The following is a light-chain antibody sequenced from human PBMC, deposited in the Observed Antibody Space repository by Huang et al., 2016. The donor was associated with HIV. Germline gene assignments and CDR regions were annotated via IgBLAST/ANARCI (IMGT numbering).Light chain of an antibody. CDR2: VAS. V-gene: IGKV1-27*01. Sequence: DIQMTQSPSSLSAFVGDTVTITCRASQVIGNSLAWYQQQPGRPPKLLIYVASTLQSGDPSRFSGSGSGTEFTLTISNLQTEDVATYYCQKYDSAPRTFGQGTRV. J-gene: IGKJ1*01. CDR3: QKYDSAPRT. CDR1: QVIGNS.